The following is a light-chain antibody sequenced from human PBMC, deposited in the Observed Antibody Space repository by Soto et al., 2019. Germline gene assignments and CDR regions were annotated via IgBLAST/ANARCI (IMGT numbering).Light chain of an antibody. CDR1: QSISSG. J-gene: IGKJ3*01. CDR2: KAS. CDR3: QQYNSYPFT. Sequence: DIQMTQSPSTLSASVGDRVTITCRASQSISSGLAWYQQKPGKAPKVLIYKASSLESGVPSRFSGSGSGTEFTLTISSLQPDDFATYYCQQYNSYPFTFGPGTKVDIK. V-gene: IGKV1-5*03.